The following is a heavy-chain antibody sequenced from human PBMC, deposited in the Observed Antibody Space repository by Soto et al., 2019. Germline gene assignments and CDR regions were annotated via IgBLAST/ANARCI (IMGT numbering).Heavy chain of an antibody. CDR1: GFAFSQYG. D-gene: IGHD6-19*01. V-gene: IGHV3-23*01. CDR3: AKDVESGWYEAFDY. Sequence: LRLSCTASGFAFSQYGMSWVRQAPGKGLEWVSSIRSFDYRTNYADSVKGRFTISRDNSKSTLSLQMNSLRAEDTAVYYCAKDVESGWYEAFDYWGPGTLVTVSS. J-gene: IGHJ4*02. CDR2: IRSFDYRT.